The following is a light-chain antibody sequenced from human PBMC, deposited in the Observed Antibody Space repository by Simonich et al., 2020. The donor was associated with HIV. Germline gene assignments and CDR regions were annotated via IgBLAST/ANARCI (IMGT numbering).Light chain of an antibody. Sequence: EIVMTQSPATLSVSPGERVTLSCRASQSVSSNLAWYQQKPGQAPRLLIYGASTRATGIPARFSGSGSGTEFTLTINSMQSEDFAVYYCQQYNNWPLFFGQRTKLEIK. CDR2: GAS. V-gene: IGKV3-15*01. CDR1: QSVSSN. J-gene: IGKJ2*01. CDR3: QQYNNWPLF.